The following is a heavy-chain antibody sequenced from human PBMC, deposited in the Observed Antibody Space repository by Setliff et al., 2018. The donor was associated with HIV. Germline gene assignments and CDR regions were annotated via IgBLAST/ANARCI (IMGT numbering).Heavy chain of an antibody. CDR1: GFTFSSYW. V-gene: IGHV3-7*03. Sequence: GGSLRLSCAASGFTFSSYWMSWVRQAPGKGLEWVANIKQDGSEKYYVDSVKGRFAISRDNAKNSLYLQMNSLRAEDTAVYFCARGDYYDSSGYFNDAFDIWGQGTMVTVSS. CDR3: ARGDYYDSSGYFNDAFDI. D-gene: IGHD3-22*01. J-gene: IGHJ3*02. CDR2: IKQDGSEK.